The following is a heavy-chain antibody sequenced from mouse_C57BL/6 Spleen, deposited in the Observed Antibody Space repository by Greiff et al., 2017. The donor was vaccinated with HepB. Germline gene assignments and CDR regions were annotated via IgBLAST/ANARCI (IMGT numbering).Heavy chain of an antibody. Sequence: VQVVESGPGLVQPSQSLSITCTVSGFSLTSYGVHWVRQSPGKGLEWLGVIWSGGSTDYNAAFISRLSISKDNSKSQVFFKMNSLQADDTAIYYCARPYYGNYSWFAYWGQGTLVTVSA. CDR2: IWSGGST. CDR1: GFSLTSYG. D-gene: IGHD2-10*01. J-gene: IGHJ3*01. V-gene: IGHV2-2*01. CDR3: ARPYYGNYSWFAY.